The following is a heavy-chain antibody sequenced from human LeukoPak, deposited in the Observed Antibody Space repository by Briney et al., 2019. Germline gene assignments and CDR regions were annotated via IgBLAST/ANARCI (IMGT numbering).Heavy chain of an antibody. CDR1: GGSISSSSYY. V-gene: IGHV4-39*07. Sequence: SETLSLTCTVSGGSISSSSYYWGWIRQPPGKGLEWIGSIYYSGSTYYNPSLKSRVTISVDTSKNQFSLKLSSVTAADTAVYYCARESNSSGWKGGFDYWGQGTLVTVSS. J-gene: IGHJ4*02. D-gene: IGHD6-19*01. CDR3: ARESNSSGWKGGFDY. CDR2: IYYSGST.